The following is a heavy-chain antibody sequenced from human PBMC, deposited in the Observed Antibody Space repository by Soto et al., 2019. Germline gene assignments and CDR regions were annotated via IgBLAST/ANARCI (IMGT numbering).Heavy chain of an antibody. D-gene: IGHD2-15*01. CDR2: IYSGGST. J-gene: IGHJ4*02. V-gene: IGHV3-66*01. CDR1: GFTFSSYW. Sequence: GGSLRLSCAVSGFTFSSYWMHWVRQVPGKGLVWVSVIYSGGSTYYADSVKGRFIISRDDSKNTLFPQMNSLRAEDTAVYYCATAKLLLPWLFDYWGQGTLVTVSS. CDR3: ATAKLLLPWLFDY.